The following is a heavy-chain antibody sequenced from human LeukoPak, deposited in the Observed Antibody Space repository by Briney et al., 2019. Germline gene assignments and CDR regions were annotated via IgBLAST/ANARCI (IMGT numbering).Heavy chain of an antibody. CDR2: ISGNGGRT. V-gene: IGHV3-23*01. J-gene: IGHJ4*02. CDR3: ANLIAAPANY. CDR1: GFTFSILD. Sequence: GGSLRLSCAASGFTFSILDMSWVRQAPGKGLEWVSAISGNGGRTYYADSVKGRFTISRDNSKNTLYLQMNSLRAEDTAVYYCANLIAAPANYWGQGTLVTVSS. D-gene: IGHD6-13*01.